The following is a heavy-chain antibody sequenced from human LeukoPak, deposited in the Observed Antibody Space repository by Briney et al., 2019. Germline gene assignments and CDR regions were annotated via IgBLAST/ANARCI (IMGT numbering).Heavy chain of an antibody. CDR1: GGSFSGYY. Sequence: SETLSLTCAVYGGSFSGYYWSWIRQPPGKGLEWIGEINHSGSTNYNPSLKSRVTISVDTSKNQFPLKLSSVTAADTAVYYCARGDSIYYDSSGYSYWGQGTLVTVSS. CDR3: ARGDSIYYDSSGYSY. CDR2: INHSGST. J-gene: IGHJ4*02. V-gene: IGHV4-34*01. D-gene: IGHD3-22*01.